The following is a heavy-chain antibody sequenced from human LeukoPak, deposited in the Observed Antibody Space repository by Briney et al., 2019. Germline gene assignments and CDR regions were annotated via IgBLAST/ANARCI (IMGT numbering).Heavy chain of an antibody. Sequence: PSETLSLTCIVSGGSICGYHWSWIRQSAGKRLEWIGRMYISGSAYYNPSLKSRVTMSLDTSNHQFSLNLSSVTAADTAVYYCARDRGGTGYSFDYWGQGTLVTVSS. J-gene: IGHJ4*02. D-gene: IGHD2-15*01. CDR1: GGSICGYH. V-gene: IGHV4-4*07. CDR2: MYISGSA. CDR3: ARDRGGTGYSFDY.